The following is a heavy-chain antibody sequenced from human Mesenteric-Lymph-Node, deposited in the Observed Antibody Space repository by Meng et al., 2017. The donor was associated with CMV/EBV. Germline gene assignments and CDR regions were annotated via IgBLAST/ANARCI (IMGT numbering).Heavy chain of an antibody. Sequence: SISSSTYYWGLIRRPPGKGLVWMGSISYRGNTYYNPSLEGRVTMSVDTSKNQFSLRLRSLTTADTAVYYCARENYDFWSGKHGGFDPWGQGTLVTVSS. D-gene: IGHD3-3*01. J-gene: IGHJ5*02. V-gene: IGHV4-39*07. CDR3: ARENYDFWSGKHGGFDP. CDR1: SISSSTYY. CDR2: ISYRGNT.